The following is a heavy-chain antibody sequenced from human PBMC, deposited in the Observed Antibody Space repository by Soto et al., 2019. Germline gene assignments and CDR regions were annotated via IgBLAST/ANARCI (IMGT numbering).Heavy chain of an antibody. D-gene: IGHD2-2*01. CDR3: AGHCISSSCYQDY. J-gene: IGHJ4*02. CDR1: GGSISSSSNY. V-gene: IGHV4-39*01. CDR2: INYSGST. Sequence: RSETLSLTCTVSGGSISSSSNYWGWIRQPPGKGLEWIGSINYSGSTYYNPSLKSRVTISVDTSKNQFSLKLSSVTAADTAVYYCAGHCISSSCYQDYWGQGTLVTVS.